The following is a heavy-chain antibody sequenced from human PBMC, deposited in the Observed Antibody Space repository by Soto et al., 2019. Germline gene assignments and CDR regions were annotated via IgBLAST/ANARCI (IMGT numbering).Heavy chain of an antibody. CDR3: TRLGGFYQGLDS. J-gene: IGHJ4*02. V-gene: IGHV4-30-4*08. Sequence: SETLSLTCTVSGDSITSGVHCWSWIRQLPGKGLEWIGYIFYSGPTYYNPSLKSRVTISLDTPKNHFSLKMDSVTAADTAVYYCTRLGGFYQGLDSWGQGTPVTVSS. CDR2: IFYSGPT. CDR1: GDSITSGVHC. D-gene: IGHD3-22*01.